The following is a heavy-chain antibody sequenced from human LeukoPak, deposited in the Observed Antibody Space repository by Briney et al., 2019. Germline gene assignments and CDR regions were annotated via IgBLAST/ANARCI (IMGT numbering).Heavy chain of an antibody. CDR2: IIPILGKP. J-gene: IGHJ4*02. Sequence: GASVKVSCKASGGSFSSYAFSWVRQAPGQGPEWMGRIIPILGKPHYAQKFQGRVTITADKSTSTAYMELSSLASEDTAIYYCASEVPRTSRFDHWGQGTLVTVSS. CDR1: GGSFSSYA. CDR3: ASEVPRTSRFDH. D-gene: IGHD2-8*01. V-gene: IGHV1-69*04.